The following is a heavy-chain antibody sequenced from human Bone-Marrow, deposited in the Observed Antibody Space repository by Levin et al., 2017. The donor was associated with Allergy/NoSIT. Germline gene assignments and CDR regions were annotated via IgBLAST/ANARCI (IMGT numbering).Heavy chain of an antibody. CDR2: MYHSGST. D-gene: IGHD2-15*01. CDR1: GGSISSSNW. J-gene: IGHJ3*02. Sequence: NPSETLSLTCGVSGGSISSSNWWSWVRQPPGKGLEWIGEMYHSGSTKYNPSLRSRVTISVDKSKNQISLTVRSVPAADTAVYYCARVPLGYCSGDSCGEVFDIWGQGTMVTVSS. CDR3: ARVPLGYCSGDSCGEVFDI. V-gene: IGHV4-4*02.